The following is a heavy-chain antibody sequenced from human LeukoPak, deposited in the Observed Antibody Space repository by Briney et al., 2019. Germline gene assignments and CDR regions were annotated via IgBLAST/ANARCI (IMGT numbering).Heavy chain of an antibody. Sequence: KPGGSLRLSCAASGFTFSNAWMSWVRQAPGKGLEWVGRIKSKTDGGTTDYAAPVKGRFTISRDDSKNTLYLQMNSLRAEDTAVYYRAKISARGNYFDYWGQGTLVTVSS. CDR1: GFTFSNAW. J-gene: IGHJ4*02. V-gene: IGHV3-15*01. CDR3: AKISARGNYFDY. D-gene: IGHD1-14*01. CDR2: IKSKTDGGTT.